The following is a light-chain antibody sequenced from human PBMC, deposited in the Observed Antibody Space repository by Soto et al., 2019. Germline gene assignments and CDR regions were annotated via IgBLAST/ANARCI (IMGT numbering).Light chain of an antibody. J-gene: IGKJ3*01. CDR1: QSVSTY. CDR2: DAS. V-gene: IGKV3-11*01. Sequence: EIVLTQSPATLSLSPGERATLSCRASQSVSTYLAWYKQKPGQAPMLLIYDASNRATGIPARFSGSGSGTEFTLTISSLEPEDFSVYYCQQRSNWPAFGPGTKVDIQ. CDR3: QQRSNWPA.